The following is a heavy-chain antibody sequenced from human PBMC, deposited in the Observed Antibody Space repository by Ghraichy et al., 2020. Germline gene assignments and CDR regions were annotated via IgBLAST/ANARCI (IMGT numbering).Heavy chain of an antibody. J-gene: IGHJ4*02. V-gene: IGHV4-34*01. CDR1: GGSFSGYY. CDR3: ARWLVGATKGALFPRKGPNYFDY. CDR2: INHSGST. D-gene: IGHD1-26*01. Sequence: SQTLSLTCAVYGGSFSGYYWSWIRQPPGKGLEWIGEINHSGSTNYNPSLKSRVTISVDTSKNQFSLKLSSVTAADTAVYYCARWLVGATKGALFPRKGPNYFDYWGQGTLVTVSS.